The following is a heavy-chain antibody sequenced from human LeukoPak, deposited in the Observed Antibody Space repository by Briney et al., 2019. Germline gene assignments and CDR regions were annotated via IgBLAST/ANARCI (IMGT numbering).Heavy chain of an antibody. D-gene: IGHD5-12*01. CDR1: GGSFSGYY. CDR3: ARVYRATLDY. V-gene: IGHV4-34*01. Sequence: PSETLSLTCAVYGGSFSGYYWSWIRQPPGKGLEWIGEINHSGSTNYNPSLKSRVTISVDTSKNQFSLKLSSVTAADTAVYYCARVYRATLDYWGQGTLVTVSS. J-gene: IGHJ4*02. CDR2: INHSGST.